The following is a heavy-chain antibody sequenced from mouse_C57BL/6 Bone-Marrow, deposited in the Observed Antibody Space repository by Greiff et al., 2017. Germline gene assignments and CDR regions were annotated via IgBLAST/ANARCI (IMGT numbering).Heavy chain of an antibody. V-gene: IGHV1-81*01. D-gene: IGHD2-4*01. CDR1: GYTFTSYG. CDR2: IYPRSGNT. Sequence: VKLMESGAELARPGASVKLSCKASGYTFTSYGISWVKQRTGQGLEWIGEIYPRSGNTYYNEKFKGKATLTADKSSSTAYMELRSLTSEDSAVXFCARYYDYDLYYFDYWGQGTTLTVSS. J-gene: IGHJ2*01. CDR3: ARYYDYDLYYFDY.